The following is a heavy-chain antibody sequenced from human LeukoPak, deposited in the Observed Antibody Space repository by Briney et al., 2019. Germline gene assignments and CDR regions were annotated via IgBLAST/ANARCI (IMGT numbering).Heavy chain of an antibody. D-gene: IGHD2-2*01. CDR1: GFTFSSYA. CDR3: ARDTRDYGMDV. CDR2: ISYDGSNK. J-gene: IGHJ6*02. Sequence: GGSLRLSCAASGFTFSSYAMSWVRQAPGKGLEWVAVISYDGSNKYYADSVKVRFTISTDNSKNTLYLQMNSLRAEDTAVYYCARDTRDYGMDVWGQGTTVTVSS. V-gene: IGHV3-30*04.